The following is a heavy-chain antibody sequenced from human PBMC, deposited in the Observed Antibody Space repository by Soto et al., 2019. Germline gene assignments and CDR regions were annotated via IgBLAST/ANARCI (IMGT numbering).Heavy chain of an antibody. J-gene: IGHJ6*02. Sequence: GASVKVSCKASGYTVTGYDIHWVRQATGQGLEWMGWMNPNTGYTANAQKFQGRVTMTRNISISTVYMELSSLSSEDTAVYYCAREGYDSRNYYYYGMDVWGQGTTVTVSS. CDR3: AREGYDSRNYYYYGMDV. CDR1: GYTVTGYD. CDR2: MNPNTGYT. D-gene: IGHD3-22*01. V-gene: IGHV1-8*01.